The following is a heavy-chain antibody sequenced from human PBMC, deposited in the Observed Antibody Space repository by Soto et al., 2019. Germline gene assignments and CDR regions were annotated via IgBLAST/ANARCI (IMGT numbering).Heavy chain of an antibody. CDR1: GGTFSSYA. D-gene: IGHD4-17*01. Sequence: GTSVKVSCTASGGTFSSYAISWVRQAPGQGLEWMGGIIPIFGTANYAQKFQGRVTITADESTSTAYMELSSLRSEDTAVYYCARASGATVIDYYGMDVWGQGTTVTVSS. CDR3: ARASGATVIDYYGMDV. CDR2: IIPIFGTA. J-gene: IGHJ6*02. V-gene: IGHV1-69*13.